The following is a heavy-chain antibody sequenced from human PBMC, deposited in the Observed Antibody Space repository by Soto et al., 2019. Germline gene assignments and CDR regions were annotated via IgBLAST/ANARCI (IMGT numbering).Heavy chain of an antibody. Sequence: VQLLESGGDLVHPGASLRLSCAASGCAFSSHPMSWVRQAPEKGPEWVAGISDSGSLTYNADSVRGRFTISRDNSKNTVYLQMNSLRAEDTAVYYCARRPFGSSRSFDIWGQGTMVTVSS. V-gene: IGHV3-23*01. CDR1: GCAFSSHP. D-gene: IGHD6-6*01. J-gene: IGHJ3*02. CDR3: ARRPFGSSRSFDI. CDR2: ISDSGSLT.